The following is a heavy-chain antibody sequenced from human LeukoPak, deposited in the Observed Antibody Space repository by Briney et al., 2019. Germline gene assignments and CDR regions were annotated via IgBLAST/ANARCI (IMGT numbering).Heavy chain of an antibody. CDR1: GYNFSNYW. V-gene: IGHV5-51*01. CDR3: ATSEKISSSGWYYYYGMDV. CDR2: IYPGDSDT. Sequence: GESLKISCKASGYNFSNYWIGWVRQMPGKGPEWMGSIYPGDSDTRYSPSFQGQVTISVDKSVSTAYLQWSTLKASDTAMYYCATSEKISSSGWYYYYGMDVWGQGTTVTVSS. D-gene: IGHD6-19*01. J-gene: IGHJ6*02.